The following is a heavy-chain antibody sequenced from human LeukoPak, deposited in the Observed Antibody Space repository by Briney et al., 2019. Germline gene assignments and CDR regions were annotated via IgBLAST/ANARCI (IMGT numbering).Heavy chain of an antibody. CDR3: TRGQSYCGADCYSD. CDR2: MYTGGGR. V-gene: IGHV3-66*01. Sequence: GGSLRLSCAASGFIFSSYAMSWVRQPPGKGLEWVSVMYTGGGRYYGDSVKGRFTISRDNSKNTVFLQMNSLRVEDTALYYCTRGQSYCGADCYSDWGQGTLVTVSS. D-gene: IGHD2-21*02. CDR1: GFIFSSYA. J-gene: IGHJ4*02.